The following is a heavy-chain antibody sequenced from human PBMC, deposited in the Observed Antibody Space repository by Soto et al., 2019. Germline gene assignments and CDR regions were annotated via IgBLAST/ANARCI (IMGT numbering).Heavy chain of an antibody. Sequence: EVQLVESGGGLVQPGGSLRLSCAASGFTFSDHYMDWVRQAPGKGLEWVGRTRNKANSYTTEYAASVKGRFTISRDDSTNSLYLQMNSLKTEDTAVYYCARYYHDAFDIWGQGTMVTVSS. CDR3: ARYYHDAFDI. D-gene: IGHD3-10*01. CDR1: GFTFSDHY. J-gene: IGHJ3*02. V-gene: IGHV3-72*01. CDR2: TRNKANSYTT.